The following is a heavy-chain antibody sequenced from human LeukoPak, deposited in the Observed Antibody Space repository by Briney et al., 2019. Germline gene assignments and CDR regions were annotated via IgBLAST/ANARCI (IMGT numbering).Heavy chain of an antibody. Sequence: GGSLRLSCAASGFTFSDYYMSWIRQAPGKGLEWVSYISSSGSTIYYADSVKGRFTISRDNAKNSLYLQMNSLRAEDMSMYYCANLVEYDSSSPGGYFDYWGQGTLVTVYS. CDR2: ISSSGSTI. V-gene: IGHV3-11*01. CDR3: ANLVEYDSSSPGGYFDY. CDR1: GFTFSDYY. D-gene: IGHD3-22*01. J-gene: IGHJ4*01.